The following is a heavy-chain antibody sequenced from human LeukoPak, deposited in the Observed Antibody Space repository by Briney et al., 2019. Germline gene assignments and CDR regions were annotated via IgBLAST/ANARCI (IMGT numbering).Heavy chain of an antibody. D-gene: IGHD3-16*01. J-gene: IGHJ4*02. CDR2: ISGSGGST. CDR1: GFTFSSYA. CDR3: ARTGSFGGPSPFDY. Sequence: GGSLRLSCAAPGFTFSSYAMSWVRQAPGKGLEWVSAISGSGGSTYYADSVKGRFTISRDNSKNTLYLQMNSLRAEDTAVYYCARTGSFGGPSPFDYWGQGTLVTVSS. V-gene: IGHV3-23*01.